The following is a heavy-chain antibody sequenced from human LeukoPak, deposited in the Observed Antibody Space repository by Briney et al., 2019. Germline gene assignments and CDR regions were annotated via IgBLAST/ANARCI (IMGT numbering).Heavy chain of an antibody. Sequence: GGSLRLSCAASGFTFSSYAMSWVRQAPGKGLEWVSAISGSGGSTYYADSVKGRFTISRDNSKNTLYLQMNSLRVEDTAVYYCAKALPISSSWYYFDYWGQGTLVTVSS. CDR1: GFTFSSYA. V-gene: IGHV3-23*01. J-gene: IGHJ4*02. CDR2: ISGSGGST. D-gene: IGHD6-13*01. CDR3: AKALPISSSWYYFDY.